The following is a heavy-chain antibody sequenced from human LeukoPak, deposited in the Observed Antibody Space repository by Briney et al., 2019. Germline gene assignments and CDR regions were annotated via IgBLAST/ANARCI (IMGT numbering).Heavy chain of an antibody. CDR2: ISYDGSNK. CDR1: GFTFSSYG. Sequence: GGSLRLSCAASGFTFSSYGMHWVRQAPGKGLEWVAVISYDGSNKYYADSVKGRFTISRDNSKNTLYLQMNSLRAEDTAVYYCARGYSYDAFDYWGQGTLVTVSS. V-gene: IGHV3-30*19. CDR3: ARGYSYDAFDY. D-gene: IGHD5-18*01. J-gene: IGHJ4*02.